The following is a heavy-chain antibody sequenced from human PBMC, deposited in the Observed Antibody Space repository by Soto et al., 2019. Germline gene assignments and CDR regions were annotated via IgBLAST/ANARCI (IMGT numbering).Heavy chain of an antibody. D-gene: IGHD3-10*01. V-gene: IGHV1-18*01. CDR3: ARVRVITMVRGVIEFDP. J-gene: IGHJ5*02. Sequence: ASVKVSCKASGYTFTSYGISWARQAPGQGLEWMGWISAYNGNTNYAQKLQGRVTMTTDTSTSTAYMELRSLRSDDTAVYYCARVRVITMVRGVIEFDPWSQGTLVTVS. CDR1: GYTFTSYG. CDR2: ISAYNGNT.